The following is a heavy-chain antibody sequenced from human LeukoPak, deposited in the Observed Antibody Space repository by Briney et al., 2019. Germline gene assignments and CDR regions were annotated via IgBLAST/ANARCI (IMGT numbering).Heavy chain of an antibody. CDR3: ARALCPNDAGVQLCSDAFDI. Sequence: SETLSLTCTVSGGSISSYYWSWIRQPPGKGLEWIGYIYYSGSTNYNPSLKSRVTISVDTSKNQFSLKLSSVTAADTAAYYCARALCPNDAGVQLCSDAFDIWGQGTMVTVSS. CDR1: GGSISSYY. CDR2: IYYSGST. D-gene: IGHD5-18*01. J-gene: IGHJ3*02. V-gene: IGHV4-59*01.